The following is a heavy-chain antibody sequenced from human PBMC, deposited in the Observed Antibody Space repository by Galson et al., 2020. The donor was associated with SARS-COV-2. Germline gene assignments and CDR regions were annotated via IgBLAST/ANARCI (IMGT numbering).Heavy chain of an antibody. CDR3: ATKLPWDYGMDV. CDR1: GFTFSSYS. D-gene: IGHD1-7*01. V-gene: IGHV3-21*01. Sequence: GGSLRLSCAASGFTFSSYSMNWVRQAPGKGLEWVSSISSSSSYIYYADSVKGRFTISRDNAKNSLYLQMNSLRAEDTAVYYCATKLPWDYGMDVWGQGTTVTVSS. CDR2: ISSSSSYI. J-gene: IGHJ6*02.